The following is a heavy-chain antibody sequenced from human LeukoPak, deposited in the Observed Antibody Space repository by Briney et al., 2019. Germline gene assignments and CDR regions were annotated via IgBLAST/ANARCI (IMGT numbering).Heavy chain of an antibody. D-gene: IGHD5-18*01. CDR3: ARVVSHGYSDS. V-gene: IGHV4-59*01. J-gene: IGHJ4*02. Sequence: SETLSLTCTVSGGFISGDYWSWIRQPPGKGLEWIGYIYYSGSTRYNPSLKSRVIISVDTSKNQFSLKLSSVTAADTAIYYCARVVSHGYSDSWGQGTLVTVSS. CDR2: IYYSGST. CDR1: GGFISGDY.